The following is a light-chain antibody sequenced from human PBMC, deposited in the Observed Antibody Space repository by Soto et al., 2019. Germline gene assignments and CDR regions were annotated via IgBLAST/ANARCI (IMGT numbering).Light chain of an antibody. J-gene: IGKJ1*01. CDR3: QQSYTTPRT. CDR2: GVS. CDR1: QRISSF. Sequence: NQITQVSTSLSAPVGDRGTNTCRASQRISSFLNWYQQKPGKAPKELIFGVSSLGSGVPSRFSGSGSETDFTLTITTLQPEDFATYYCQQSYTTPRTFGQGTKVDI. V-gene: IGKV1-39*01.